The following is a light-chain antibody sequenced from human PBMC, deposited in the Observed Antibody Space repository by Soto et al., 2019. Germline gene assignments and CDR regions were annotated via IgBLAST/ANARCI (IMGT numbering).Light chain of an antibody. J-gene: IGLJ3*02. Sequence: QSVLTQPPSASGTPGQRVTISCSGSSSNIGNNAVNWYQQLPGTAPKLLIYNNHQRPSGVPDRFSGSKSATSASLAISGLPSEDEADYYCAAWDDSLNGWVFGGGTKLTVL. CDR2: NNH. CDR1: SSNIGNNA. CDR3: AAWDDSLNGWV. V-gene: IGLV1-44*01.